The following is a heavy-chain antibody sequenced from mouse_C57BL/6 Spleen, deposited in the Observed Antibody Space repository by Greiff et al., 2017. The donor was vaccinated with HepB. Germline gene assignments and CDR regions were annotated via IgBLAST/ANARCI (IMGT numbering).Heavy chain of an antibody. CDR1: GYSFTDYN. Sequence: LVESGPELVKPGASVKISCKASGYSFTDYNMNWVKQSNGKSLEWIGVINPNYGTTSYNQKFKGKATLTVDQSSSTAYMQLNSLTSEDSAVYYCARGDYYGSSSPFFAYWGQGTLVTVSA. V-gene: IGHV1-39*01. CDR2: INPNYGTT. D-gene: IGHD1-1*01. CDR3: ARGDYYGSSSPFFAY. J-gene: IGHJ3*01.